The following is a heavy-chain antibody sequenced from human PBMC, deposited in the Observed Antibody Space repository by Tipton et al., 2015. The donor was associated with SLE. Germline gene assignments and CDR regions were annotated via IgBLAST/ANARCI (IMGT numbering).Heavy chain of an antibody. Sequence: LRLSCTVSGGSISSYYWSWIRQPPGKGLEWIGYLYYSGSTNYNPSLKSRVTISVDTSRNQFSLKLSSVTAADTAVYYCARGGYYDFWSGSYYYYYMDVWGKGTTVTVSS. J-gene: IGHJ6*03. CDR1: GGSISSYY. V-gene: IGHV4-59*08. CDR2: LYYSGST. D-gene: IGHD3-3*01. CDR3: ARGGYYDFWSGSYYYYYMDV.